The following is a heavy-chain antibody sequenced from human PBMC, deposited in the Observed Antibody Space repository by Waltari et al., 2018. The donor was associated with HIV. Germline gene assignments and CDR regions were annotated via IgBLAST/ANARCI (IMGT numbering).Heavy chain of an antibody. J-gene: IGHJ5*02. Sequence: QVHLVESGGGVVQPGRSLRLSCAASGFTFSSYAIHWVRQAPGKGLGWVELISYDGSNKYYADSVKGRFTISRDNSKNTLYLQMNSLRAEDTSVYYCARDTGYCSFGSCSYNWLDPWGQGTLVSVSS. D-gene: IGHD2-15*01. CDR1: GFTFSSYA. V-gene: IGHV3-30*01. CDR3: ARDTGYCSFGSCSYNWLDP. CDR2: ISYDGSNK.